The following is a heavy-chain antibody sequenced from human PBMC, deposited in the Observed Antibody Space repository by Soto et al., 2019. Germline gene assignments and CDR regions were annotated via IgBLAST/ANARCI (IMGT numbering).Heavy chain of an antibody. CDR2: IIPIFGTA. V-gene: IGHV1-69*06. D-gene: IGHD3-3*01. Sequence: ASVKVSCKASGGTFSSYAISWVRQAPGQGLEWMGGIIPIFGTANYAQKFQGRVTITADKSTSTAYMELSSLRSEDTAVYYCARIPAIFGVVIIRGAFDIWGQGTMVTVSS. CDR3: ARIPAIFGVVIIRGAFDI. CDR1: GGTFSSYA. J-gene: IGHJ3*02.